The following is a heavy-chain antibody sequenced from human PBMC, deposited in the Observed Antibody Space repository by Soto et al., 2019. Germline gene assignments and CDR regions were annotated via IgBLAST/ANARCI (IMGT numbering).Heavy chain of an antibody. CDR2: VYDNGST. V-gene: IGHV4-61*01. Sequence: PSETLSLTCTVSGGSVSNSSHYWTWIRQPPGKGREWIGSVYDNGSTNSNPSLHSRVTISVDTSKNQFSLTLSSVTAADTAVYYCARGDGFWSGYSYLNYWGQGTPVTVSS. J-gene: IGHJ4*02. CDR3: ARGDGFWSGYSYLNY. CDR1: GGSVSNSSHY. D-gene: IGHD3-3*01.